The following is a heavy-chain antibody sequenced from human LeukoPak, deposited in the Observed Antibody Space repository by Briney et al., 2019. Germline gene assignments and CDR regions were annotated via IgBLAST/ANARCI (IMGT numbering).Heavy chain of an antibody. D-gene: IGHD1-26*01. CDR3: ARDPYRFAFDI. CDR1: GFTFSSYG. V-gene: IGHV3-30*03. Sequence: PGGSLRLSCAASGFTFSSYGMHWVRQAPGKGLEWVAVISYDGSNKYYADSVKGRFTTSRDNSKNTLYLQMNSLRAEDTAVYYCARDPYRFAFDIWGQGTVVLVSS. CDR2: ISYDGSNK. J-gene: IGHJ3*02.